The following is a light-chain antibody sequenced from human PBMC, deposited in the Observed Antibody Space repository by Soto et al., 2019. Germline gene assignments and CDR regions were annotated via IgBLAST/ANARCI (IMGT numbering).Light chain of an antibody. J-gene: IGLJ2*01. CDR2: DVI. V-gene: IGLV2-23*02. Sequence: QSVLTQPASVSGSPGQSITISCTGTSSDVGSYFLVSWYQQHPGKAPKLMIYDVIRRPSGVSSRFSGSKSGNTASLTISGLQAEDEADYYCCSYAGISSLVFGGGTKLTVL. CDR1: SSDVGSYFL. CDR3: CSYAGISSLV.